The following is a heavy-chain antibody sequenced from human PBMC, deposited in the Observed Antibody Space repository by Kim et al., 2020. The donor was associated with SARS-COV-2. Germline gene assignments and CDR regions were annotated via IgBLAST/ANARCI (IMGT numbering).Heavy chain of an antibody. D-gene: IGHD3-10*01. Sequence: SETLSLTCTVSGGSISSSSYYWGWIRQPPGKGLEWIGNIYYSGSTYYNPSLKSLVTISVDTSKNQFSLKLSSVTAADTAVYYCARRVYDSGSYPYCGQGT. CDR3: ARRVYDSGSYPY. V-gene: IGHV4-39*01. J-gene: IGHJ4*02. CDR1: GGSISSSSYY. CDR2: IYYSGST.